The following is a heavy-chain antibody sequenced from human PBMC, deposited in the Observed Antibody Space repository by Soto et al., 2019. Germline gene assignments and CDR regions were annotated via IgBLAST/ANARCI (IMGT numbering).Heavy chain of an antibody. CDR3: AQDRGGSGWSTLDH. Sequence: EVQVLESGGSLVHPGGSLRLSCAASGFSFSYFAMSWVRQAPGKGLEWVAAISGSGGNTYYADSVKGRFTISRDNSKNTLFLQMNILRDEDTAVYYCAQDRGGSGWSTLDHWGQGTLVTVSS. D-gene: IGHD6-19*01. V-gene: IGHV3-23*01. J-gene: IGHJ4*02. CDR2: ISGSGGNT. CDR1: GFSFSYFA.